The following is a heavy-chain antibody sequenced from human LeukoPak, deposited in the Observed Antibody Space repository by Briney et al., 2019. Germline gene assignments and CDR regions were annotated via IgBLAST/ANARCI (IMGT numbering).Heavy chain of an antibody. J-gene: IGHJ4*02. D-gene: IGHD6-19*01. CDR2: FDPEDGET. Sequence: ASVKVSCKVSGYTLTELSMHWVRQAPGKGLEWMGGFDPEDGETIYAQKFQGRVTMTEDTSTDTAYMELSSLRSEDTAVYYCATVVGVAGVGPYYFVYWGQGTLVTVSS. CDR3: ATVVGVAGVGPYYFVY. CDR1: GYTLTELS. V-gene: IGHV1-24*01.